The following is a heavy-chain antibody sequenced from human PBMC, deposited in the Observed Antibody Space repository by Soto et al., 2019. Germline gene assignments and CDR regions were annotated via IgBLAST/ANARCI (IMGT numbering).Heavy chain of an antibody. CDR1: GGSFSGYC. J-gene: IGHJ6*02. Sequence: SETLSLTCAVYGGSFSGYCWSWIRQPPGKGLEWIGKINHSGSTNYNPSLKSRVTISVDTSKNQFSLKLSSVTAADTAVYYCARGPGTAMVRGGYYYYYYGMDVWGQGTTVTVSS. V-gene: IGHV4-34*01. CDR2: INHSGST. D-gene: IGHD3-10*01. CDR3: ARGPGTAMVRGGYYYYYYGMDV.